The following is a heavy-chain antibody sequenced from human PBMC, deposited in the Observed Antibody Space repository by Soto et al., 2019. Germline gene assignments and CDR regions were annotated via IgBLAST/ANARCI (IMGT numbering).Heavy chain of an antibody. D-gene: IGHD5-12*01. CDR3: AKDASGYSGYGLDY. Sequence: GGSLRLSCAASGFTFSSYGMHWVRQAPGKGLEWVAVISYDGSNKYYADSVKGRFTVSRDNSKNTQYLQMNSLRGEDTAVYYCAKDASGYSGYGLDYWGQGTLVTVSS. V-gene: IGHV3-30*18. CDR1: GFTFSSYG. CDR2: ISYDGSNK. J-gene: IGHJ4*02.